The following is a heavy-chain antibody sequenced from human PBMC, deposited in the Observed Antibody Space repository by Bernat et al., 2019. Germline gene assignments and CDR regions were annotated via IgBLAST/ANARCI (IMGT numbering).Heavy chain of an antibody. Sequence: EVQLLESGGGLVQPGGSLRLSCAASGFTFSSYAMSWVRQAPGKGLEWVSAISGSGGSTYYADSVKGRFTISRDNSKNTLYLQMNSLRAEDTAVYYCAKDIDPRYYYDSSGYSAGSGAFDIWGQERMVTVSS. CDR1: GFTFSSYA. V-gene: IGHV3-23*01. D-gene: IGHD3-22*01. CDR3: AKDIDPRYYYDSSGYSAGSGAFDI. CDR2: ISGSGGST. J-gene: IGHJ3*02.